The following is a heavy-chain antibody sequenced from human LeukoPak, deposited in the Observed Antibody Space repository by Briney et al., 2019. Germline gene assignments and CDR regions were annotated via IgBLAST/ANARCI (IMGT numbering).Heavy chain of an antibody. V-gene: IGHV1-69*04. CDR1: GGTFSSYA. CDR3: ASVSGSYGY. Sequence: SVTVSCKASGGTFSSYAISWVRQAPGQGLEWMGRIIPILGIANYAQKFQGRVTITADKSTSTAYMELSSLRAEDTAVYYCASVSGSYGYWGQGTLVTVSS. D-gene: IGHD1-26*01. J-gene: IGHJ4*02. CDR2: IIPILGIA.